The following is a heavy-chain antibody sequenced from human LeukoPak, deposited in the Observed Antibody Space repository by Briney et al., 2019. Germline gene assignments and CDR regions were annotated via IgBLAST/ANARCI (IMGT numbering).Heavy chain of an antibody. CDR3: ARVSGYYDFWSGYSFDY. Sequence: GGSLRLSCAASGFTVSSNYMSWVRQAPGKGLEWVSVIYSGGSTYYADPVKGRFTISRDNSKNTLYLQMNSLRAEDTAVYYCARVSGYYDFWSGYSFDYWGQGTLVTVSS. CDR2: IYSGGST. V-gene: IGHV3-53*01. J-gene: IGHJ4*02. CDR1: GFTVSSNY. D-gene: IGHD3-3*01.